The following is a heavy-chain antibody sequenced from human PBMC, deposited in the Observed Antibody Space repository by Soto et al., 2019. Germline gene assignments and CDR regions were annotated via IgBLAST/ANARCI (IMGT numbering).Heavy chain of an antibody. CDR3: ARNGGTFDP. CDR1: GFTFSDYD. V-gene: IGHV3-11*01. J-gene: IGHJ5*02. D-gene: IGHD3-16*01. CDR2: ISTSGNIK. Sequence: QVQLVESGGGLVKPGGSLRLSCAASGFTFSDYDMTWIRQAAGKGLEWVSYISTSGNIKYYAESVEGRFTISRDNAKNSLYLQMNSLRAYDTAVYFCARNGGTFDPWGQGTLVTVSS.